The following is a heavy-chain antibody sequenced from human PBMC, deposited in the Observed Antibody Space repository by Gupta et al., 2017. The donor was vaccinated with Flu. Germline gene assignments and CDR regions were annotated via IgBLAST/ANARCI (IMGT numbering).Heavy chain of an antibody. J-gene: IGHJ4*02. CDR3: TTGFGLVNAILES. Sequence: EVQLVESGGAWVKPGGSLRLSCAASGYTLSTACMTWVRQSPGKGCECGGHNKTETEGGTTDYAAPVKGRLKILRDDSKYKVFLQMNGLKTEDTAVYYCTTGFGLVNAILESWGQGTLVTVSS. CDR1: GYTLSTAC. D-gene: IGHD3-3*02. CDR2: NKTETEGGTT. V-gene: IGHV3-15*02.